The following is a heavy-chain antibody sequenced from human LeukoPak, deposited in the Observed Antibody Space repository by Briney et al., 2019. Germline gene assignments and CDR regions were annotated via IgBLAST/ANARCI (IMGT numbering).Heavy chain of an antibody. D-gene: IGHD6-19*01. CDR3: AKNKGQWPEEIYYYYYMDV. CDR1: GFTFSTYA. CDR2: ISGSGGST. V-gene: IGHV3-23*01. J-gene: IGHJ6*03. Sequence: GGSLRLSCAASGFTFSTYAMSWDRQAQGKGREWVSAISGSGGSTYYADSVKGRFTISRDNSKNTLYLQMNSLRAEDTAVYYCAKNKGQWPEEIYYYYYMDVWGKGTTVTVSS.